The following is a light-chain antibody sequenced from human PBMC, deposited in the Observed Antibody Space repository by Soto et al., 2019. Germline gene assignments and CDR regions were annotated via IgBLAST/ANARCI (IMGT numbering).Light chain of an antibody. CDR1: SSDVGGYNY. CDR3: SSYTSSSTLVV. Sequence: QSALTQPASVSGSPGQSITISCTGTSSDVGGYNYVSWYQQHPGKAPKLMIYDVSNRPSGVSNRFSGSKSGNTASLTISGLEAEYEADYYCSSYTSSSTLVVFCGGTKVTV. J-gene: IGLJ2*01. V-gene: IGLV2-14*01. CDR2: DVS.